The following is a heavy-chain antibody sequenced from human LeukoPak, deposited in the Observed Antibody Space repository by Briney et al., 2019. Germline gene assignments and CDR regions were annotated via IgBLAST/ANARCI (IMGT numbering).Heavy chain of an antibody. V-gene: IGHV3-23*01. CDR1: GFTFSSYA. Sequence: PGASLRLSCAASGFTFSSYAMSWVCQAPGKGLEWVSAISGSGGSTYYADSVKGRFTISRDNSKNTLYLQMNSLRAEDTAVYYCARGYGDYVVYWGQGTLVTVSS. CDR2: ISGSGGST. CDR3: ARGYGDYVVY. D-gene: IGHD4-17*01. J-gene: IGHJ4*02.